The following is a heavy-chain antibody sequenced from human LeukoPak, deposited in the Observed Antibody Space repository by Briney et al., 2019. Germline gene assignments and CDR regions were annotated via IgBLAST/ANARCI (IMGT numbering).Heavy chain of an antibody. V-gene: IGHV1-2*02. CDR2: INPNSGDT. Sequence: ASVKVSCKASGYTFTGYYMHWVRQAPGQGLEWMGWINPNSGDTNYAQKFQGRVTMTRDTSISTAYMELSRVRSDDTAVYYCARSWARSGYRYMDVWGKGSTVTVS. J-gene: IGHJ6*03. D-gene: IGHD3-22*01. CDR3: ARSWARSGYRYMDV. CDR1: GYTFTGYY.